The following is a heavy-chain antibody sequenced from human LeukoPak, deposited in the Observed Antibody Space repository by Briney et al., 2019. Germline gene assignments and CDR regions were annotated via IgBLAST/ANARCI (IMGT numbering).Heavy chain of an antibody. Sequence: GESLKISCKGSGYRFTSYWIGWVRQMPGKGLEWMGIIYPSDSDTRYSPSFQGQVTISADKSISTAYLQWSSLKASDTAMYYCARPYSNFWYDAFDIWGQGTMVTVSS. CDR2: IYPSDSDT. V-gene: IGHV5-51*01. CDR3: ARPYSNFWYDAFDI. J-gene: IGHJ3*02. CDR1: GYRFTSYW. D-gene: IGHD6-13*01.